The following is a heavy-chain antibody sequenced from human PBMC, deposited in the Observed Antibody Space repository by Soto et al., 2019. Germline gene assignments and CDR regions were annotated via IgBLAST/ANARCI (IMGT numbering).Heavy chain of an antibody. D-gene: IGHD6-13*01. V-gene: IGHV5-51*01. J-gene: IGHJ5*02. CDR2: IYPGDSDT. CDR1: GYSFTTYW. CDR3: ARRHSSSSAFDP. Sequence: PGESLKISCKGSGYSFTTYWIAWVRQVPGKGLEWMGIIYPGDSDTKYSPSFQGQVTISADKSISTAYLQWSSLKASDTAMYYCARRHSSSSAFDPWGQGTLVTVSS.